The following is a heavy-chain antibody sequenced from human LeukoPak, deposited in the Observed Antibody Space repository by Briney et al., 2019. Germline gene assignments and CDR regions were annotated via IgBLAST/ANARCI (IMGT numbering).Heavy chain of an antibody. CDR2: IYYSGST. J-gene: IGHJ3*02. V-gene: IGHV4-59*12. D-gene: IGHD6-13*01. CDR3: ARPAVGIAAADAFDI. CDR1: GGSISSYY. Sequence: PSETLSLACTVSGGSISSYYWSWIRQPPGKGLEWIGYIYYSGSTNYNPSLKSRVTISVDTSKNQFSLKLSSVTAADTAVYYCARPAVGIAAADAFDIWGQGTMVTVSS.